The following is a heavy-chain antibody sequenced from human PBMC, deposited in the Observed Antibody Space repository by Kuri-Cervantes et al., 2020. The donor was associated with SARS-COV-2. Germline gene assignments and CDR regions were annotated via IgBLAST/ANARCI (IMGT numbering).Heavy chain of an antibody. V-gene: IGHV5-10-1*01. CDR2: IDPSDSYT. CDR3: ARHLITGAYYFDQ. CDR1: GYSFTSYW. Sequence: GGSLRLSCKSSGYSFTSYWISWVRQMPGKGLEWMGRIDPSDSYTNYSPSFQGHVTISADKSISTAYLQWSSLKASDTAMYYCARHLITGAYYFDQWGQGTLVTVSS. J-gene: IGHJ4*02. D-gene: IGHD7-27*01.